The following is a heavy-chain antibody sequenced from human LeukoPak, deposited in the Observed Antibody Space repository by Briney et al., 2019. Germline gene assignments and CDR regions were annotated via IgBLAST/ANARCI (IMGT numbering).Heavy chain of an antibody. CDR2: INPSGGST. J-gene: IGHJ6*03. V-gene: IGHV1-46*01. Sequence: ASVKVSCKASGYTFTSYYMHWVRQAPGQGLEWMGIINPSGGSTSYAQKFQGRVTMTRDMSTSTVYMELSSLRSEDTAVYYCARVLGGSGDFRSYYYYYMDVWGKGTTVTVSS. CDR3: ARVLGGSGDFRSYYYYYMDV. D-gene: IGHD2-15*01. CDR1: GYTFTSYY.